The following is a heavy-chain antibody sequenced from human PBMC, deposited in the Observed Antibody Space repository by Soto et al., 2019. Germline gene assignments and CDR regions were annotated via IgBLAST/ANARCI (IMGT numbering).Heavy chain of an antibody. CDR3: VRDNWGSGGVVDY. CDR2: IWYDGRNK. V-gene: IGHV3-33*01. CDR1: GFTFGSHG. D-gene: IGHD7-27*01. J-gene: IGHJ4*02. Sequence: QVHLVECGGGVVQPGRSLRLSCAASGFTFGSHGMHWVRQAPGKGLEWVAVIWYDGRNKYYADSVRGRFTIYRDNSKNTLDLQMNSLRAEDTAVYYCVRDNWGSGGVVDYWCQGTLVTVSS.